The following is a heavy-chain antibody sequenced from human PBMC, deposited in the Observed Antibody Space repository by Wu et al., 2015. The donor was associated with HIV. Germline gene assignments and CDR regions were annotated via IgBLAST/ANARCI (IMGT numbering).Heavy chain of an antibody. D-gene: IGHD3-22*01. V-gene: IGHV1-69*12. CDR1: GGTFSSYA. Sequence: QVQLVQSGAEVKKPGSSVKVSCKASGGTFSSYAISWVRQAPGQGLEWMGGIIPIFGTANYAQKFQGRVTITADESTSTAYMELSSLRSEDTAVYYCARTFYYDSSGSNYYYMDVWGKRDQRVTVSS. J-gene: IGHJ6*03. CDR3: ARTFYYDSSGSNYYYMDV. CDR2: IIPIFGTA.